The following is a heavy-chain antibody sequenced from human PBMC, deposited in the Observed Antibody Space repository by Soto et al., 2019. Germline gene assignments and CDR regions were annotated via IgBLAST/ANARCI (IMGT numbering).Heavy chain of an antibody. J-gene: IGHJ4*02. CDR3: ASSVLVTSTMNYFDL. V-gene: IGHV5-51*01. CDR1: VYSFSNFW. CDR2: IYPDDSET. D-gene: IGHD3-3*02. Sequence: PGESLKISCQASVYSFSNFWIAWVRQMPGKGLEWLGIIYPDDSETRYSPSFLGRVTISADKSIKTTYLQWSSLKASDTAIYFCASSVLVTSTMNYFDLWGQGTLVTVSS.